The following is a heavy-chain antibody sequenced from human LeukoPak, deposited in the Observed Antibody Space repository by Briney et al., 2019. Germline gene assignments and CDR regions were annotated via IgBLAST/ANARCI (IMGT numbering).Heavy chain of an antibody. Sequence: SETLSLTCAVYGGSFSGYYWSWIRQPPGKGLEWIGEINHSGSTNYNPSLKSRVTISVDTSKNQFSLKLSSVTAADTAVYYWARGLGYSYGFGKYYFDYWGQGTLVTVSS. J-gene: IGHJ4*02. V-gene: IGHV4-34*01. D-gene: IGHD5-18*01. CDR3: ARGLGYSYGFGKYYFDY. CDR1: GGSFSGYY. CDR2: INHSGST.